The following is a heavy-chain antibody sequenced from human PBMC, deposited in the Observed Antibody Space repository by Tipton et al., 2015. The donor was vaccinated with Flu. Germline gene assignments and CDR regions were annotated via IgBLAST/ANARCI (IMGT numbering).Heavy chain of an antibody. J-gene: IGHJ4*02. Sequence: GSLRLSCAASGFSFSTYAMTWVRQAPGRGLEWISTIRGDGDSTYYAGSVQGRFTISRDNSKNVVFLHMNNLRAEDTAVYYCAKWIRFYDSDGYYFLDYWGQGTLVTVSS. CDR3: AKWIRFYDSDGYYFLDY. CDR1: GFSFSTYA. V-gene: IGHV3-23*01. CDR2: IRGDGDST. D-gene: IGHD3-22*01.